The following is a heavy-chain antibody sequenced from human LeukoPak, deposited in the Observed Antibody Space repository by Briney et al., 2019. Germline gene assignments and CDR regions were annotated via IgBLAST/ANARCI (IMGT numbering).Heavy chain of an antibody. D-gene: IGHD3-10*01. CDR1: GYTFTGYY. CDR2: INPNSGGT. V-gene: IGHV1-2*02. J-gene: IGHJ6*02. Sequence: ASVKVSFKASGYTFTGYYMHWVRQAPGQGLEWMGWINPNSGGTNYAQKFQGRVTMTRDTSISTAYMELSRLRSDDTAVYYCDYGSGSYYNRLYGMDVWGQGTTVTVSS. CDR3: DYGSGSYYNRLYGMDV.